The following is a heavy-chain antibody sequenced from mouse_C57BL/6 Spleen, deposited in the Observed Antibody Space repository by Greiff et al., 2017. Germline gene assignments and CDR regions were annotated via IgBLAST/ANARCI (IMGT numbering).Heavy chain of an antibody. CDR3: ARDYGSSTRFAY. CDR1: GYTFTSYW. D-gene: IGHD1-1*01. V-gene: IGHV1-52*01. Sequence: QLKQPGAELVRPGSSVKLSCKASGYTFTSYWMHWVKQRPIQGLEWIGNIDPSDSETHYNQKFKDKATLTVDKSSSTAYMQLSSLTSEDSAVYYCARDYGSSTRFAYWGQGTLVTVSA. J-gene: IGHJ3*01. CDR2: IDPSDSET.